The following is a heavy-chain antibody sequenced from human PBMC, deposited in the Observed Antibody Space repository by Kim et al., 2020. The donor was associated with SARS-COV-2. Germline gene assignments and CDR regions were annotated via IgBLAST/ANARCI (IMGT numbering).Heavy chain of an antibody. V-gene: IGHV1-69*13. CDR2: IIPIFGTA. D-gene: IGHD6-19*01. Sequence: SVKVSCKASGGTFSSYAISWVRQAPGQGLEWMGGIIPIFGTANYAQKFQGRVTITADESTSTAYMELSSLRSEDTAVYYCARAIAVAEVPGFLQPYYFDYWGQGTLVTVSS. J-gene: IGHJ4*02. CDR3: ARAIAVAEVPGFLQPYYFDY. CDR1: GGTFSSYA.